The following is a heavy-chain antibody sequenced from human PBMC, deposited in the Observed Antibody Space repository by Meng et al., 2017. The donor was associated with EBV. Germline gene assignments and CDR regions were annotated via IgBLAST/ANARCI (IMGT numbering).Heavy chain of an antibody. J-gene: IGHJ4*02. CDR3: ARDRGGYYDSSGYYAD. D-gene: IGHD3-22*01. V-gene: IGHV4-4*02. Sequence: QVQLQESGPGLVXPXXXXXLTXAXSGGSISSSNWWSWVRQPPGKGLEWIGEIYHSGSTNYNPSLKSRVTISVDKSKNQFSLKLSSVTAADTAVYYCARDRGGYYDSSGYYADWGQGTLVTVSS. CDR2: IYHSGST. CDR1: GGSISSSNW.